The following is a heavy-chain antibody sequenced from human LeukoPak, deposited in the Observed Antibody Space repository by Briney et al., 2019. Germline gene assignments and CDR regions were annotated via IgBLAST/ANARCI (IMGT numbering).Heavy chain of an antibody. CDR2: IWYDGSNK. D-gene: IGHD6-19*01. J-gene: IGHJ4*02. Sequence: PGGSLRLSCAASGFTFSSYGMHWVRQAPGKGREWVAVIWYDGSNKYFADSVKGRFTISRDNSKNTLYLQMNSLRAEDTALYYCASSSGWSFDDDYWGQGTLVTVSS. V-gene: IGHV3-33*01. CDR3: ASSSGWSFDDDY. CDR1: GFTFSSYG.